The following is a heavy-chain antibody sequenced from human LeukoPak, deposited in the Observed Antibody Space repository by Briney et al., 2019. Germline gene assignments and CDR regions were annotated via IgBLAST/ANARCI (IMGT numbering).Heavy chain of an antibody. CDR2: INHSGST. D-gene: IGHD3-16*02. J-gene: IGHJ3*02. Sequence: SETLFLTCAVYGGSFSGYYWSWIRQPPGKGLEWIGEINHSGSTNYNPSLKSRVTISVDTSKNQFSLKLSSVTAADTAVYYCARDPSPYVWGSYRYRDAFDIWGQGTMVTVSS. V-gene: IGHV4-34*01. CDR3: ARDPSPYVWGSYRYRDAFDI. CDR1: GGSFSGYY.